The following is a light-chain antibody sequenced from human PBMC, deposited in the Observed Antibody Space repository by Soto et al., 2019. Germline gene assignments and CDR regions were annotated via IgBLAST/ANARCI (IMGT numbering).Light chain of an antibody. V-gene: IGLV2-8*01. CDR2: EVT. CDR1: SNDIGGSNF. J-gene: IGLJ2*01. CDR3: GSYAGSNNML. Sequence: QSVLTQPPSASGSPGQSVTISCTGTSNDIGGSNFVSWYQQHPDKAPKLIIYEVTKRPSGVPDRFSAFKSGNTASLTVSELQPEDEADYYCGSYAGSNNMLFGGGTKLTVL.